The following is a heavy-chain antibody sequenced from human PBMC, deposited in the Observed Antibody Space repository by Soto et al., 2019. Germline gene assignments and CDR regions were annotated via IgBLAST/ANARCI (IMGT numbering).Heavy chain of an antibody. CDR2: IYYSGST. V-gene: IGHV4-59*01. J-gene: IGHJ5*02. D-gene: IGHD3-10*01. Sequence: QVQLQKSGPGLVKPSETLSLTCTVSGGSISSYYWSWVRQPPGKGLEWIGYIYYSGSTNYTTSLKSRVTISVDTSNNQFSLKLSSVTAADTAVYSCASYGSGSYTRFDPWGEGTLVTVSS. CDR1: GGSISSYY. CDR3: ASYGSGSYTRFDP.